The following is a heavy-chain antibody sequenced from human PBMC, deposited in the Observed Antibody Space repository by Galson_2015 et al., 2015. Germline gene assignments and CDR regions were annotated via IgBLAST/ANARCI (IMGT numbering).Heavy chain of an antibody. V-gene: IGHV2-5*02. CDR2: IYWDDDK. J-gene: IGHJ4*02. D-gene: IGHD5-18*01. CDR1: GFSLSASGVG. CDR3: AHNTHTATLRF. Sequence: PALVKPTQTLTLTCTFSGFSLSASGVGVGWIRQPPGKALEWLALIYWDDDKRYSPSLKSRLTITKDTSKNQVVLTMTNMDPVDTATYYCAHNTHTATLRFWGQGALVTVSS.